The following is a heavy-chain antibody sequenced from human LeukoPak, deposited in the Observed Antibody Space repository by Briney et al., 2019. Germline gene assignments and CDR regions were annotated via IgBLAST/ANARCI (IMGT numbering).Heavy chain of an antibody. J-gene: IGHJ3*02. V-gene: IGHV3-23*01. Sequence: GGSLRLSCAASGFTFSSYAMSWVRQAPGKGLEWVSAISGSGGSTYYADSVKGRFTISRDNSKNTLYLQMNSLRAEDTAVYYCATRRGLQFPAYGAFDIWGQGTMVTVSS. CDR3: ATRRGLQFPAYGAFDI. D-gene: IGHD5-24*01. CDR2: ISGSGGST. CDR1: GFTFSSYA.